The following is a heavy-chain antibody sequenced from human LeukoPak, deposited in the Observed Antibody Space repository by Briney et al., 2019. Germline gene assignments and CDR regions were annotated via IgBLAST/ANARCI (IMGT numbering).Heavy chain of an antibody. CDR2: IIPIFGTA. D-gene: IGHD3-22*01. V-gene: IGHV1-69*05. CDR3: AGARSQYYYDSSGYDAFDI. J-gene: IGHJ3*02. CDR1: GGSFSSYA. Sequence: SVKVSCKASGGSFSSYAISWVRQAPGQGLEWMGGIIPIFGTANYAQKFQGRVTITTDESTSTAYMELSSLRSEDTAVYYCAGARSQYYYDSSGYDAFDIWGQGTMVTVSS.